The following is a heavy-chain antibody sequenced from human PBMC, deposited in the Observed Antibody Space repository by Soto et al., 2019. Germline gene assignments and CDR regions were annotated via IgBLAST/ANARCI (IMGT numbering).Heavy chain of an antibody. V-gene: IGHV4-39*01. CDR3: ARGQPYLIAARSYYYYMDV. CDR2: IYYLGNT. J-gene: IGHJ6*03. CDR1: GGSISSGSSY. Sequence: PSETLSLTCTVSGGSISSGSSYWGWIRQPPGKGLEWIGSIYYLGNTYYNPSLGGRVSISVDTSKNQFSLKLSSVTAADTAVYYCARGQPYLIAARSYYYYMDVWGKGTTVTVSS. D-gene: IGHD6-6*01.